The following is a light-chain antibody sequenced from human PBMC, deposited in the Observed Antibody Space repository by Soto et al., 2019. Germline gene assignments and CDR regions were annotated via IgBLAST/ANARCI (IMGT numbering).Light chain of an antibody. J-gene: IGLJ2*01. V-gene: IGLV1-51*01. Sequence: QSVLTQPPSVSAAPGQKVTISCSGSSSNIGNNYVSWYQQLPGTAPKLLIYDNNERPSVIPDRFSGSKSGTSATLGITGLQTWDEADYYCGTWDSSLSPVVFGGGTKLTVL. CDR1: SSNIGNNY. CDR3: GTWDSSLSPVV. CDR2: DNN.